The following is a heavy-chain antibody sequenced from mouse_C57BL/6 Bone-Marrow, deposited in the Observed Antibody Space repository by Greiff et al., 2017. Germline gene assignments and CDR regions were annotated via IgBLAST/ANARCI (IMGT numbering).Heavy chain of an antibody. J-gene: IGHJ3*01. D-gene: IGHD1-1*01. CDR2: ISSGGSYT. Sequence: EVQGVESGGDLVKPGGSLKLSCAASGFTFSSYGMSWVRQTPDKRLEWVATISSGGSYTYYPDRVKGRFTISRDNAKNTLYLQMSSLKSEETAMYYCARQGLLRRLWFAYWGQGTLVTVSA. CDR3: ARQGLLRRLWFAY. CDR1: GFTFSSYG. V-gene: IGHV5-6*01.